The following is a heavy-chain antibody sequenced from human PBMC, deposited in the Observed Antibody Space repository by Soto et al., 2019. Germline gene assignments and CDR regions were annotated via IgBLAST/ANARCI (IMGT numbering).Heavy chain of an antibody. J-gene: IGHJ3*02. CDR1: GFTFSSYA. CDR2: ISGSGGST. CDR3: AKRITMVRGVTGDAFDI. Sequence: HPGGSLRLSCAASGFTFSSYAMSWVRQAPGKGLEWVSAISGSGGSTYYADSVKGRFTISRDNSKNTLYLQMNSLRAEDTAVCYCAKRITMVRGVTGDAFDIWGQGTMVTVSS. D-gene: IGHD3-10*01. V-gene: IGHV3-23*01.